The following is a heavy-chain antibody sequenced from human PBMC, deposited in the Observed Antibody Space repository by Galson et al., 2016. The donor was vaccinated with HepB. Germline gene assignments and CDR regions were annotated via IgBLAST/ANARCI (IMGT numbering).Heavy chain of an antibody. D-gene: IGHD3-3*01. CDR1: GFSLSTHGVG. V-gene: IGHV2-5*02. Sequence: PALVKPTQTLTLTCTFSGFSLSTHGVGVGWVRQPPGKALEWLAVVYWDHDKRYSPSLRSRLTITKDTPKNQVVLTMFNMDPVDTATYYCARIRCGGYYFSYFDPWGQGTLVTVSS. CDR2: VYWDHDK. CDR3: ARIRCGGYYFSYFDP. J-gene: IGHJ5*02.